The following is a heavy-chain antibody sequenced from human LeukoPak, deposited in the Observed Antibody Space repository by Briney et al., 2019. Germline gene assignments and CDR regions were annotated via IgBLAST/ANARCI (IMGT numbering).Heavy chain of an antibody. CDR2: IRSKAYGGTT. CDR3: TRVGLVGAFPAPDY. V-gene: IGHV3-49*03. D-gene: IGHD1-26*01. CDR1: GFTFGDYA. Sequence: GGSLRLSCTASGFTFGDYAMSWFRQAPGKGLEWVGFIRSKAYGGTTEYAASVKGRFTISRDDSKSIAYLQMNSLKTEDTAVYYCTRVGLVGAFPAPDYWGQGTLVTVSS. J-gene: IGHJ4*02.